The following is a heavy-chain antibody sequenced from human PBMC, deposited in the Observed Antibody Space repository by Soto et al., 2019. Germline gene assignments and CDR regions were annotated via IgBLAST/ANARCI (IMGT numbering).Heavy chain of an antibody. CDR1: GFTFSSYA. J-gene: IGHJ4*02. CDR3: VKTDDFWSGYLSDPGYFDY. V-gene: IGHV3-64D*08. D-gene: IGHD3-3*01. Sequence: GGSLRLSCSASGFTFSSYAMHWVRQAPGKGLEYVSAISSNGGSTYYADYVKGRFTISRDNSKNTLYLQMSSLRAEDTAVYYCVKTDDFWSGYLSDPGYFDYWGQGTLVTVSS. CDR2: ISSNGGST.